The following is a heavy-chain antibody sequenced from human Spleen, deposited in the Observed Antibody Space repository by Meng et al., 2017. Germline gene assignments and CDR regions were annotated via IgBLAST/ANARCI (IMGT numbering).Heavy chain of an antibody. CDR1: GDSLSSDYL. CDR3: ARDRGTVVGACVDY. D-gene: IGHD6-19*01. Sequence: SDTLSLTCAVSGDSLSSDYLWGCIRQSPVKGLEWFGNIFHTGTTFYNPTLRSRVTISMDTSKNQFSLKLNSVTAADTAVYYCARDRGTVVGACVDYWGQGILVTVSS. J-gene: IGHJ4*02. V-gene: IGHV4-38-2*02. CDR2: IFHTGTT.